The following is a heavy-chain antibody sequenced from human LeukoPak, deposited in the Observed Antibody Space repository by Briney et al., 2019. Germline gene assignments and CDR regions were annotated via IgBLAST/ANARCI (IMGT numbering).Heavy chain of an antibody. CDR3: ARDRDSGSYRDFDY. CDR1: GYTFTSYG. CDR2: ISAYNGNT. V-gene: IGHV1-18*01. J-gene: IGHJ4*02. D-gene: IGHD1-26*01. Sequence: VASVTVSCKASGYTFTSYGISWVRQAPGQGLEWMGWISAYNGNTNYAQKLQGRVTMTTDTSTSTAYMELRSLRSDDTAVYYCARDRDSGSYRDFDYWGQGTLVTVSS.